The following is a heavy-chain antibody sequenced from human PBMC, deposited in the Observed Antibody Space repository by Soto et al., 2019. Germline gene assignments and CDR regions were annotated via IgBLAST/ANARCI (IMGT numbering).Heavy chain of an antibody. CDR2: MNPDSGHA. V-gene: IGHV1-8*01. D-gene: IGHD2-15*01. CDR1: GYPFTNSD. CDR3: ARRPHCSGGICYYGLDN. J-gene: IGHJ4*02. Sequence: QGQLVQSGAEVKKPGASVKVSCKASGYPFTNSDINWVRQAPGQGLEWMGWMNPDSGHAAYAQKFQGRVTLTTSTSTSTVYMEMRSLGAKYTAVYYCARRPHCSGGICYYGLDNLGQGALVTVSS.